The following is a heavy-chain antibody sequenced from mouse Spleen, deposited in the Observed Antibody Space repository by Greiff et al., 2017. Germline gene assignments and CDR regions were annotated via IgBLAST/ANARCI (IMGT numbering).Heavy chain of an antibody. V-gene: IGHV1-4*01. D-gene: IGHD5-5*01. J-gene: IGHJ4*01. CDR1: GYTFTSYT. Sequence: QVQLQQSGAELARPGASVKMSCKASGYTFTSYTMHWVKQRPGQGLEWIGYINPSSGYTKYNQKFKDKATLTADKSSSTAYMQLSSLTSEDTAIYYCATPYYYYAMDYWGQGTSVTVSS. CDR2: INPSSGYT. CDR3: ATPYYYYAMDY.